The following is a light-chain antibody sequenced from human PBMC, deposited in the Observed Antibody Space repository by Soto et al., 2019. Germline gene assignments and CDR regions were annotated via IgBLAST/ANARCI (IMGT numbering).Light chain of an antibody. J-gene: IGLJ2*01. CDR1: SSDIGGYNY. CDR2: EVT. V-gene: IGLV2-14*01. CDR3: SSYTTSNTVV. Sequence: QSALTQPASVSGSPGQSITISCTGTSSDIGGYNYVSWYQQHPGKAPKVIIYEVTYRLSGVSNRFSGSKSGNTASLTVSGLQAEDEADYYCSSYTTSNTVVFGGGTKLTVL.